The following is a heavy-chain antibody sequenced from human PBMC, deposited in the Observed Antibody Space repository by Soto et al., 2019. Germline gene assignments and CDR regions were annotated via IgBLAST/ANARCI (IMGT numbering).Heavy chain of an antibody. CDR3: ARVQGRWYGSGSYQGMDV. Sequence: QVQLVESGGGVVQPGRSLRLSCAASGFTFSRYGMYWVRQAPGKGLEWVAVIWYDGSNKYYADSVKGRFTISRDNSKNTLNLEMNSLRDEDTAVYYCARVQGRWYGSGSYQGMDVWGQGTTVTVSS. J-gene: IGHJ6*02. CDR1: GFTFSRYG. D-gene: IGHD3-10*01. CDR2: IWYDGSNK. V-gene: IGHV3-33*01.